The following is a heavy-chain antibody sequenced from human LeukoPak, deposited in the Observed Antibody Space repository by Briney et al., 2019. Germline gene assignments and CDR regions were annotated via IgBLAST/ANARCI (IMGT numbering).Heavy chain of an antibody. CDR2: IYSSGST. CDR3: ARGEAKRDQLLYGY. J-gene: IGHJ4*02. Sequence: SQTLSLTCTVSGGSISSGSYYWSWIRQPAGKGLEWIGHIYSSGSTNYNPSLKSRVTISVDTSKNQFSLKLSSVTAADTAVYYCARGEAKRDQLLYGYWGQGTLVTVSS. CDR1: GGSISSGSYY. V-gene: IGHV4-61*09. D-gene: IGHD2-2*02.